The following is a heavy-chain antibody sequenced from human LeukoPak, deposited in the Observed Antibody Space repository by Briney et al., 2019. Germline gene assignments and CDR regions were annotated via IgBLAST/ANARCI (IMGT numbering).Heavy chain of an antibody. Sequence: SESLSLTCTLAGGTITTSYSAWIRQSPGTGRGWIGYIHYIVTTPYNPSLKSRLTLSVATSMTQFPLRLYSVTTADTAIYYCAAILRGGAAFDIWGPGTMVTVSS. CDR2: IHYIVTT. D-gene: IGHD3-10*01. CDR3: AAILRGGAAFDI. J-gene: IGHJ3*02. V-gene: IGHV4-59*01. CDR1: GGTITTSY.